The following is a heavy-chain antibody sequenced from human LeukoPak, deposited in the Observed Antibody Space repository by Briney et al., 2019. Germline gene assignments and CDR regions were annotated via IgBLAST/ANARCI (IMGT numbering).Heavy chain of an antibody. J-gene: IGHJ6*03. CDR1: VFTATGNY. Sequence: PRRTPRPSRAPSVFTATGNYMSTVPQAPGKRVEWVSVSSSGCSTYYADSVNGRFTISRDNSKNPLYLQMNTLRAEDTAVYYCARSFSSYPYYRDVWGKGTTVTVS. V-gene: IGHV3-53*01. CDR3: ARSFSSYPYYRDV. D-gene: IGHD6-6*01. CDR2: SSSGCST.